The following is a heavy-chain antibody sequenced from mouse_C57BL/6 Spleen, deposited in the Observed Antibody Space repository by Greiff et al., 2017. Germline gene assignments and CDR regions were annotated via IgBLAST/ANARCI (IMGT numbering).Heavy chain of an antibody. J-gene: IGHJ4*01. V-gene: IGHV5-6*01. D-gene: IGHD2-12*01. CDR3: ARALRRGDYYAMDY. Sequence: EVKVVESGGDLVKPGGSLKLSCAASGFTFSSYGMSWVRQTPDKRLEWVATISSGGSYTYYPDSVKGRFTISRDNAKNTLYLQMSSLKSEDTAMYYCARALRRGDYYAMDYWGQGTSVTVSS. CDR1: GFTFSSYG. CDR2: ISSGGSYT.